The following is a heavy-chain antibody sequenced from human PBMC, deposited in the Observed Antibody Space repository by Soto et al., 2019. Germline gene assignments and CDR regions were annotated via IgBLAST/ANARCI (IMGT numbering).Heavy chain of an antibody. CDR2: IYYSGST. CDR1: GGSISSSSYY. V-gene: IGHV4-39*01. CDR3: ARSVADYDDSSGYSGYCRH. J-gene: IGHJ1*01. D-gene: IGHD3-22*01. Sequence: PSETLSLTCTVSGGSISSSSYYWGWIRKPPGKGLERIGSIYYSGSTYYNPSLKSRVSISVGTSKNQFSLRRSSVTAAYSAVYYCARSVADYDDSSGYSGYCRHWGQGTLVTFSS.